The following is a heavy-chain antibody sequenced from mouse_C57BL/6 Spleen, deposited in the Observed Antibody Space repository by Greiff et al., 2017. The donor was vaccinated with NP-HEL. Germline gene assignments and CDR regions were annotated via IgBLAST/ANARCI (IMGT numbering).Heavy chain of an antibody. V-gene: IGHV1-76*01. Sequence: VQLQQSGAELVRPGASVKLSCKASGYTFTDYYINWVKQRPGQGLEWIARIYPGSGNTYYNEKFKGKATLTAEKSSSTAYMQLSSLTPEDSAVYFCARERDGYLFDYWGQGTTLTVSS. CDR2: IYPGSGNT. CDR3: ARERDGYLFDY. J-gene: IGHJ2*01. CDR1: GYTFTDYY. D-gene: IGHD2-3*01.